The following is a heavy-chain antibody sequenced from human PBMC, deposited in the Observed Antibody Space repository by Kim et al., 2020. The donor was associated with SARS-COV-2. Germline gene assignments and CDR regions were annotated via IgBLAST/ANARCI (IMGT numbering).Heavy chain of an antibody. Sequence: ASVKVSCKASGYTFTSYYMHWVRQAPGQGLEWMGIINPSGGSTSYAQKFQGRVTMTRDTSTSTVYMELSSLRSEDTAVYYCARNGDCSSTSCLHPYYYYGMDVWGQGTTVTVSS. CDR1: GYTFTSYY. CDR3: ARNGDCSSTSCLHPYYYYGMDV. D-gene: IGHD2-2*01. J-gene: IGHJ6*02. CDR2: INPSGGST. V-gene: IGHV1-46*01.